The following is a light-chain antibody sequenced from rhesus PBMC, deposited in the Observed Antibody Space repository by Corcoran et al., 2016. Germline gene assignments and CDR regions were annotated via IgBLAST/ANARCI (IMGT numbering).Light chain of an antibody. CDR2: KAS. J-gene: IGKJ1*01. CDR3: LQYSSSPWT. CDR1: QSISSW. Sequence: DIQMTQSPSSLSASVGDIVTITCRASQSISSWLDWYQQKPGKVPKLLIYKASSLHSGVPSRFSGSGSGTDFTLTISSLQPEDFATYYCLQYSSSPWTFGQGTKVEIK. V-gene: IGKV1-22*01.